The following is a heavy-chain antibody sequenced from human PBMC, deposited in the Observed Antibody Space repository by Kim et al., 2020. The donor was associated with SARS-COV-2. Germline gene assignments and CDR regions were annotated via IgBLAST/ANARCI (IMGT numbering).Heavy chain of an antibody. CDR1: GFTFSSYA. CDR3: ARGLKDVLRYFDWSP. D-gene: IGHD3-9*01. CDR2: ISYDGSNK. J-gene: IGHJ5*02. Sequence: GGSLRLSCAASGFTFSSYAMHWVRQAPGKGLEWVAVISYDGSNKYYADSVKGRFTISRDNSKNTLYLQMNSLRAEDTAVYYCARGLKDVLRYFDWSPWG. V-gene: IGHV3-30*04.